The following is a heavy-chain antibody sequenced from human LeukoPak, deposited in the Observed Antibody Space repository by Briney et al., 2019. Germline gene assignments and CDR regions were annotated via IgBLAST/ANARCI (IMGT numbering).Heavy chain of an antibody. CDR1: GFTFGDYW. J-gene: IGHJ3*02. CDR2: IKQDGSEN. V-gene: IGHV3-7*05. Sequence: GGSLRLSCEASGFTFGDYWMTWVRQAPGKGLEGVANIKQDGSENHYVDSVKGRFTISRDNAKNSLYLQMNSLRAEDTAVYCCATYWRHFDWLLSDIWGLGTMVTVSS. CDR3: ATYWRHFDWLLSDI. D-gene: IGHD3-9*01.